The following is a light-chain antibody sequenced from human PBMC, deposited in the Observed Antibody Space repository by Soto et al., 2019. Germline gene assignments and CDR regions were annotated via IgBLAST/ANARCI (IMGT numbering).Light chain of an antibody. CDR2: GTS. CDR1: QTIGRNY. J-gene: IGKJ4*01. Sequence: EIVLTQSPGTLSLSPGETATLSCRASQTIGRNYLARYQQKPGQAPRLLIFGTSTRATGIPDRFSGSGSGTDFTLSISRLEPEDFAVYYCQQYASSPLLTFGGGTKVEIK. CDR3: QQYASSPLLT. V-gene: IGKV3-20*01.